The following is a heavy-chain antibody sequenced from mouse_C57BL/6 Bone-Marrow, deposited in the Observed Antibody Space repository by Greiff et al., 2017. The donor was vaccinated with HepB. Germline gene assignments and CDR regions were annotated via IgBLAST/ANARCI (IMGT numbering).Heavy chain of an antibody. Sequence: VQLKQSGTVLARPGASVKMSCKTSGYTFTSYWMHWVKQRPGQGLEWIGAIYPGNSDTSYNQKFKGKAKLTAVTSASTAYMELSSLTNEDSAVYYCTRGYDYDRRYYAMDYWGQGTSVTVSS. J-gene: IGHJ4*01. CDR1: GYTFTSYW. CDR2: IYPGNSDT. CDR3: TRGYDYDRRYYAMDY. D-gene: IGHD2-4*01. V-gene: IGHV1-5*01.